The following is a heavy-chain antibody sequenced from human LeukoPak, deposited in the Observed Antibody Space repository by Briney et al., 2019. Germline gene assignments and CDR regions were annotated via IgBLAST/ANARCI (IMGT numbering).Heavy chain of an antibody. CDR1: GFTFSNYA. J-gene: IGHJ4*02. CDR2: VSGNGGRT. D-gene: IGHD3-9*01. CDR3: SKRVTTAYEILTGNDY. Sequence: GGPLRLSCAASGFTFSNYAVNWVGHAPGKALEGVSGVSGNGGRTDYADSVKGRFTISRDNSKNSLFLQMNSLRAEDTAIYYCSKRVTTAYEILTGNDYWGQGTLVTVSS. V-gene: IGHV3-23*01.